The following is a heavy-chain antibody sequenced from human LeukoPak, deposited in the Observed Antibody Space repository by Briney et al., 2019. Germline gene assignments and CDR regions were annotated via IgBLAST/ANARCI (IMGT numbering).Heavy chain of an antibody. J-gene: IGHJ4*02. Sequence: SETLSLTCTVSGGSISSYYWSWLRQPPGKGLEWIGYIYYSGSTNYNPSLKSRVTISVDTSKNQFSLKLSSVTAADTAVYYCARSVTAMVMAFDYWGQGTLVTVSS. CDR3: ARSVTAMVMAFDY. CDR1: GGSISSYY. D-gene: IGHD5-18*01. CDR2: IYYSGST. V-gene: IGHV4-59*01.